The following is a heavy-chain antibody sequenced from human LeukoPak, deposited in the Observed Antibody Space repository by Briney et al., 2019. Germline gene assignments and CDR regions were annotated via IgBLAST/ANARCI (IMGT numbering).Heavy chain of an antibody. CDR1: GFTFSRFW. Sequence: PGGSLRLSCAASGFTFSRFWMHWVRQAPGKGLVWVSRIKSDGSSTSYADSVKGRFTISRDNSKNTLYLQLNSLRAEDTAVYYCARQHCSGGDCYFFDWGQGTLVTVSS. J-gene: IGHJ4*02. D-gene: IGHD2-15*01. V-gene: IGHV3-74*01. CDR3: ARQHCSGGDCYFFD. CDR2: IKSDGSST.